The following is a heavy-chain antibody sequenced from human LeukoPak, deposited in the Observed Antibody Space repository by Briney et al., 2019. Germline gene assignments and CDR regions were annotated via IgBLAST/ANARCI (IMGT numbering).Heavy chain of an antibody. J-gene: IGHJ6*02. Sequence: GGSLRLSCAASGFTFSSHSMNWVRQAPGKGLEWVSSISSSSSYIYYADSVKGRFTISRDNDKNSLYLQMNSLRAEDTAVYYCAREGPDIVVVPAARACGMDVWGQGTTVTVSS. V-gene: IGHV3-21*01. CDR1: GFTFSSHS. D-gene: IGHD2-2*01. CDR2: ISSSSSYI. CDR3: AREGPDIVVVPAARACGMDV.